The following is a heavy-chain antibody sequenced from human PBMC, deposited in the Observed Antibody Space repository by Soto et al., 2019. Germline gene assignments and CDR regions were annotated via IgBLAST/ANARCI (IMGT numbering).Heavy chain of an antibody. Sequence: PSETLSLTCTVSGGSVSSGRYYWNWIRQTPGKGLEWIGHIYNSDSANYDPSLKSRVTISLDTSKNQFSLNLISVTAADTAVYYCARSIPVAGYNYYAMDVWGQGTTVTAP. CDR2: IYNSDSA. CDR3: ARSIPVAGYNYYAMDV. CDR1: GGSVSSGRYY. V-gene: IGHV4-61*01. J-gene: IGHJ6*02. D-gene: IGHD6-19*01.